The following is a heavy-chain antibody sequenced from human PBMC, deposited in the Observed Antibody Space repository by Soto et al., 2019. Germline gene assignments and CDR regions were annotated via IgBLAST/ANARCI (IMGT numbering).Heavy chain of an antibody. D-gene: IGHD2-15*01. J-gene: IGHJ4*02. Sequence: ASVKVSCKASGYTFTSYYMHWVRQAPGQGLEWMGIINPSGSTSYAQKFQGRVTMTRDTSTSTVYMELSSLRSEDTAVYYCARVYCRGGSCYSVDSWGQGTLVTVSS. V-gene: IGHV1-46*03. CDR1: GYTFTSYY. CDR2: INPSGST. CDR3: ARVYCRGGSCYSVDS.